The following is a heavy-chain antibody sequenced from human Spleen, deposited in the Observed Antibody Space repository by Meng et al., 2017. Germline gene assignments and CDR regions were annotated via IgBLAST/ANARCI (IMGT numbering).Heavy chain of an antibody. Sequence: ASVKVSCKASGYSFAAYYIHWVRQAPGQGLEWMGWINPNSGGTNSAQKFQGRVTLTRDTSISTAYMELGRLRSDDTAVYYCARDPRDFDRFYDRSGYYLGNDYWGQGTLVTVSS. CDR3: ARDPRDFDRFYDRSGYYLGNDY. D-gene: IGHD3-22*01. CDR2: INPNSGGT. V-gene: IGHV1-2*02. CDR1: GYSFAAYY. J-gene: IGHJ4*02.